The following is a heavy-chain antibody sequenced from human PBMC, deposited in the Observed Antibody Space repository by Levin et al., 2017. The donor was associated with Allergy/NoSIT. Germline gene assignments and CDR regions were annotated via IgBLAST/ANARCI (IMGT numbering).Heavy chain of an antibody. D-gene: IGHD5-12*01. V-gene: IGHV3-23*01. CDR3: SFHPSGYEGAELDD. J-gene: IGHJ4*02. CDR2: ISTDGVTT. Sequence: GESLKISCAASGFPFSSYAMSWVRQPPGKGLEWVSGISTDGVTTYYADSVEGRFTISRDNSKHTVSLQMNSLRAGDTAVYYCSFHPSGYEGAELDDWGQGTLVTVSS. CDR1: GFPFSSYA.